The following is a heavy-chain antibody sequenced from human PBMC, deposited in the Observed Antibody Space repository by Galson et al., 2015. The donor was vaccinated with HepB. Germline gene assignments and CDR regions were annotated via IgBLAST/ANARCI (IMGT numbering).Heavy chain of an antibody. CDR2: INPKSGGT. J-gene: IGHJ6*02. Sequence: SVKVSCKASGYTFTDYYIHWVRQAPGQGLEWMGWINPKSGGTNYAQKFQGRVTMTRDTSINTAYMELRRLRSDDTAVYYCARSVFYYDRSGSEAPYGMDVWGQGTTVTVSS. V-gene: IGHV1-2*02. D-gene: IGHD3-22*01. CDR3: ARSVFYYDRSGSEAPYGMDV. CDR1: GYTFTDYY.